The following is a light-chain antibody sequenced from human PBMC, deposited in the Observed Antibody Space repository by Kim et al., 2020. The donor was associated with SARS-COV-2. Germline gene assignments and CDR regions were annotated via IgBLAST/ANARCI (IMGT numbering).Light chain of an antibody. Sequence: SYELTQPPSVSVSPGQTASITCSGDKLGDKNVFWYQQKTGQSPVLVIYEDTKRPSGIPERFSGSNSGNTATLTISGPQAMDEADYYGQAWDSSNVVFGGG. V-gene: IGLV3-1*01. J-gene: IGLJ2*01. CDR3: QAWDSSNVV. CDR2: EDT. CDR1: KLGDKN.